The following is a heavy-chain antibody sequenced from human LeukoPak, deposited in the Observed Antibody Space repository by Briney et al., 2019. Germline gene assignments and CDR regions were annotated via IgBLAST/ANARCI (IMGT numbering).Heavy chain of an antibody. Sequence: PGGSLRLSCAASGFTFSSYSMSWVRQAPGKGLGWVSAISGGGGSTYYADSVKGRFTIARDNSKTRLYRQMNSLRAEDTAVYYCATLYSSSWYAAHWGQGTLVTVSS. D-gene: IGHD6-13*01. V-gene: IGHV3-23*01. CDR3: ATLYSSSWYAAH. J-gene: IGHJ4*02. CDR2: ISGGGGST. CDR1: GFTFSSYS.